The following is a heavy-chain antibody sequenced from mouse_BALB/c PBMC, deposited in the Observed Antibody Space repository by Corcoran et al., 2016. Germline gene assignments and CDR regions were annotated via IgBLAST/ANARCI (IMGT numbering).Heavy chain of an antibody. CDR2: ISYDGRN. V-gene: IGHV3-6*02. D-gene: IGHD1-2*01. Sequence: DVQLQESGPGLVKHSQSLSLHCSVTGYSLTSGYYWNWIRQFPGNKLDWMGYISYDGRNNYNPSLKNRISITRDTSKNQIFLKLNSVTTDDTATYYCATLLRPFDYWGQGTTLTVSS. J-gene: IGHJ2*01. CDR1: GYSLTSGYY. CDR3: ATLLRPFDY.